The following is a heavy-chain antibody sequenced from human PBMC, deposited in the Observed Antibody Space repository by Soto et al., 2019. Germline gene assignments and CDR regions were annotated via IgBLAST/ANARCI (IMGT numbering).Heavy chain of an antibody. Sequence: QVQLQESGPGLVKPSETLSLTCTVSGGSISSYYWSWIRQPPGKGLEWIGYIYYSGSTNYNPSLKSLVITSADTSKNQFSLKLSSVTAADTAVSYCAIRSGSGADYWGQGTLVTVSS. D-gene: IGHD2-15*01. CDR3: AIRSGSGADY. V-gene: IGHV4-59*08. CDR2: IYYSGST. CDR1: GGSISSYY. J-gene: IGHJ4*02.